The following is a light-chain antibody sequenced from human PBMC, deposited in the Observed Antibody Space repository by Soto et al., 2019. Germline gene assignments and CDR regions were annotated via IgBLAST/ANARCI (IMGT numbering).Light chain of an antibody. Sequence: EFTLSPSPATLSLSPGEGATLSCRASQSIGNYLAWYQQKPGQAPRLLIYATSNRATGIPARFSGSGSGTDFTLTISSLEPEDFAVYYCQQYGSSPWTFGQGTKVDIK. CDR1: QSIGNY. CDR3: QQYGSSPWT. J-gene: IGKJ1*01. V-gene: IGKV3-11*01. CDR2: ATS.